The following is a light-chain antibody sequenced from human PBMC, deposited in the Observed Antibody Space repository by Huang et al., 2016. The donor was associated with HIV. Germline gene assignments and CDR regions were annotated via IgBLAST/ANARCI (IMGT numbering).Light chain of an antibody. V-gene: IGKV1-39*01. J-gene: IGKJ1*01. CDR3: QQGYSTPLT. CDR2: AAA. CDR1: QTISTY. Sequence: DIQMTQSPSSLSASVGDRVTITCRASQTISTYLNWYQQKPGKAPKLLIYAAASLQSGVPSRVSGSGSGTDFTLTISSLQPEDFATYYCQQGYSTPLTFGQGTKVEIK.